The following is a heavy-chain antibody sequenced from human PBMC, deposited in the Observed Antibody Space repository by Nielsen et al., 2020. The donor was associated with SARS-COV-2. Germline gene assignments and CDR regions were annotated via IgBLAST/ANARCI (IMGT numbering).Heavy chain of an antibody. CDR2: ISWHSGSI. D-gene: IGHD3-3*01. Sequence: SLKISCAASGFTFDDHAMHWVRQPPGKGLEWVSGISWHSGSIGYADSVKGRFTISRDNAKNSLYLQMNSLRAEDTALYYCAKVNYDFWSGPFDYWGQGTLVTVSS. CDR1: GFTFDDHA. CDR3: AKVNYDFWSGPFDY. J-gene: IGHJ4*02. V-gene: IGHV3-9*01.